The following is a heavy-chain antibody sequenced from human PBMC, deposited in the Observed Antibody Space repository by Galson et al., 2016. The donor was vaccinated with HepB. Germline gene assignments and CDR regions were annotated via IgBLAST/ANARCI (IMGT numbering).Heavy chain of an antibody. D-gene: IGHD3-16*01. V-gene: IGHV3-9*01. CDR3: ARFRGATHAAGFDY. CDR2: ISWNGDNT. Sequence: SLRLSCAASGITFDDYAMHWVRQVPGKGLEWVSHISWNGDNTGYADSVKGRFTISRDNAENSLYLQMNGLRAEDTAVYYCARFRGATHAAGFDYWGQGTLVTVSP. CDR1: GITFDDYA. J-gene: IGHJ4*02.